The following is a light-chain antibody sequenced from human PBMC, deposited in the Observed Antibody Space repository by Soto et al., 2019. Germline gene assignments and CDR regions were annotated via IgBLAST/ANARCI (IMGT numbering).Light chain of an antibody. J-gene: IGLJ3*02. V-gene: IGLV1-40*01. Sequence: QAVVTQPPSVSGAPGQRVTISCSGSTSNIGAGYDVHWYQQLPGTAPKLLIYGDSNRPSGVPDRFSGSKSGTSASLAITGLQAEDETDYYCQSYDSSLGRWVFGGGTKVTVL. CDR3: QSYDSSLGRWV. CDR1: TSNIGAGYD. CDR2: GDS.